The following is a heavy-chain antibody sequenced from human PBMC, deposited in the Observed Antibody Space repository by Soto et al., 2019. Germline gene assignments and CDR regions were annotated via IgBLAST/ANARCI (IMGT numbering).Heavy chain of an antibody. CDR2: INHSGST. CDR1: GGSFSGYY. J-gene: IGHJ4*01. D-gene: IGHD2-2*01. V-gene: IGHV4-34*01. Sequence: SETLSITCAVYGGSFSGYYWSWIRQPPGKGLEWIGEINHSGSTNYNPSLKSRVTISVDTSKNQFSLKLSSVTAADTAVYYCARTVIGVVPAARRGDFDYWGQGTLVTVSS. CDR3: ARTVIGVVPAARRGDFDY.